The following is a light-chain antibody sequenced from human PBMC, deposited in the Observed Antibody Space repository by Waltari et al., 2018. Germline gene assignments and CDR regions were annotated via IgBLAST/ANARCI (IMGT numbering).Light chain of an antibody. CDR3: SSYTTSRTWV. J-gene: IGLJ3*02. CDR1: SSDIGSQIH. V-gene: IGLV2-14*03. CDR2: EVT. Sequence: QSALTQPASVSGSPGQSITISCTGTSSDIGSQIHVCWYQQHPGKAPKLMIFEVTNRPSGVPNRFSGSKSGNTASLTISGLQAEDEADYYCSSYTTSRTWVFGGGTKLTVL.